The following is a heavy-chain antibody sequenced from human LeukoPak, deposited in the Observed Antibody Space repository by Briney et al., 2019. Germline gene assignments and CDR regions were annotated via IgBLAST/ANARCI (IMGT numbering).Heavy chain of an antibody. CDR1: GHTFTGYY. CDR2: INPNSGGT. Sequence: ASVKVSCKASGHTFTGYYMHWVRQAPGQGLEWMGWINPNSGGTNYAQKFQGRVTMTRDTSISTAYMELSRLRSDDTAVYYCARVLRGDTAMVPYWYFDLWGRGTLVTVSS. D-gene: IGHD5-18*01. CDR3: ARVLRGDTAMVPYWYFDL. J-gene: IGHJ2*01. V-gene: IGHV1-2*02.